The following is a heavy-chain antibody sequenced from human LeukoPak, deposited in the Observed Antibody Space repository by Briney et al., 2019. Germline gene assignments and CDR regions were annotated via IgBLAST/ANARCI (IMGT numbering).Heavy chain of an antibody. Sequence: ASVKVSCKASGYTFTGYYMHWVRQAPGQGLEWMGWIKPNSGGKNYAQKFQGRVTIPRETSISKAYMELSGLRSDDTAVYYRARDLAPTGFWSGYSGIWGQGTLVTVSS. V-gene: IGHV1-2*02. J-gene: IGHJ4*02. CDR2: IKPNSGGK. CDR3: ARDLAPTGFWSGYSGI. D-gene: IGHD3-3*01. CDR1: GYTFTGYY.